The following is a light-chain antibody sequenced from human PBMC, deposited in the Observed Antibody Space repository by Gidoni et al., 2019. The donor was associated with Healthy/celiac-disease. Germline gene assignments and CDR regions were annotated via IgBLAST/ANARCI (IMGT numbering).Light chain of an antibody. CDR1: QGISNY. V-gene: IGKV1-27*01. Sequence: DIQFTQSPSSLSASVGDRVTITCRASQGISNYLAWYQQKPGKVPKLLIYAASTLQSGVPSRFSGSRSVTDFTLTISSLQPEDVATYYCQKYNSAPRTFGQGTKVEIK. J-gene: IGKJ1*01. CDR3: QKYNSAPRT. CDR2: AAS.